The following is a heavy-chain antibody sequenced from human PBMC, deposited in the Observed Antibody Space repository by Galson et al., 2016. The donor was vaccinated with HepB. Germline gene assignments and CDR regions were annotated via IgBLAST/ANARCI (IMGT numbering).Heavy chain of an antibody. CDR1: GDSVSSHSAA. CDR2: TYYRSKWYN. D-gene: IGHD6-19*01. V-gene: IGHV6-1*01. J-gene: IGHJ2*01. CDR3: AREDYSSGWPLNWYFDL. Sequence: CAISGDSVSSHSAAWSWIRQSPSRGLEWLGRTYYRSKWYNDYAVSVKSRITINPDTSKNQFSLQLNSVTPEDTAVYYCAREDYSSGWPLNWYFDLWGRGTLVSVSS.